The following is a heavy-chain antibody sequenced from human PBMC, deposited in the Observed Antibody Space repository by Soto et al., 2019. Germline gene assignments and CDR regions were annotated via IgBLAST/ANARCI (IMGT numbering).Heavy chain of an antibody. J-gene: IGHJ5*02. D-gene: IGHD6-13*01. Sequence: SETLSLTCAVYGGSFSGYYWSWIRQPPGKGLEWIGEINHSGSTNYNPSLKSRVTISVDTSKNQFSLKLSSVTAADTAVYYCARGPSSWYLNWFDPWGQGTLVTVSS. CDR1: GGSFSGYY. CDR2: INHSGST. V-gene: IGHV4-34*01. CDR3: ARGPSSWYLNWFDP.